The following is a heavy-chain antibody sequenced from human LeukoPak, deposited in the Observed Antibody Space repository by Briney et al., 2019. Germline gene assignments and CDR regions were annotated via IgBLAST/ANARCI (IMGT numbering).Heavy chain of an antibody. CDR3: ARDVTPQTGWYYFDY. CDR2: VYYNGIT. Sequence: SETLSLTCTVSGGSFSSFYWSWIRQPPGKGLEWIGYVYYNGITKYNPSLKNRVTISVDTSKNQFSLKLTSVTAAGTAVYYCARDVTPQTGWYYFDYWGQGTLVTVSS. V-gene: IGHV4-59*01. CDR1: GGSFSSFY. D-gene: IGHD2-15*01. J-gene: IGHJ4*02.